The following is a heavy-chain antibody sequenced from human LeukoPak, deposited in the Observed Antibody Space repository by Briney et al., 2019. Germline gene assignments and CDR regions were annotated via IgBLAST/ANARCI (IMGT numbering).Heavy chain of an antibody. V-gene: IGHV3-53*01. D-gene: IGHD5-24*01. Sequence: GGSLRLSCAASGFTVSSNYMSWVRQAPGKGLEWVSVIYSGGSTYYADSVKGRFTISRDNSKNTLYLQMNSLRAGDTAVYYCARDGGRWLQNSVDYWGQGTLVTVSS. CDR2: IYSGGST. J-gene: IGHJ4*02. CDR1: GFTVSSNY. CDR3: ARDGGRWLQNSVDY.